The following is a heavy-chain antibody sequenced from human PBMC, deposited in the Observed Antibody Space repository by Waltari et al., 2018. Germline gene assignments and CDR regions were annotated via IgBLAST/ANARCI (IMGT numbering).Heavy chain of an antibody. CDR2: IYTSGDN. V-gene: IGHV4-61*02. J-gene: IGHJ4*02. Sequence: QVQLQESGPGLVKPSQTLSLTCPVSGGSISRGSYYWSWIRQPAGKGLEWIGRIYTSGDNNYNPSLKSRVTRSVDTSKNQFSLKLSSVTAADTAVYYCARDPGYCSSTSCAPGRWGQGTLVTVSS. CDR3: ARDPGYCSSTSCAPGR. CDR1: GGSISRGSYY. D-gene: IGHD2-2*01.